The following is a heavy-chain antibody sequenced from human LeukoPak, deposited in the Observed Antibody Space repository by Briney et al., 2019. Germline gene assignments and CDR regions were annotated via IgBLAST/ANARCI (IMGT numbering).Heavy chain of an antibody. V-gene: IGHV1-2*02. D-gene: IGHD5-18*01. CDR1: GYTFTGYY. CDR2: INPNSGGT. J-gene: IGHJ4*02. Sequence: RASVKVSCKASGYTFTGYYMHWVRQAPGQGLEWMGWINPNSGGTNYAQKFQGRVTMTRDMSTSTVYMELSSLRSEDTAVYYCARPVRYSYGYYDYWGQGTLVTVSS. CDR3: ARPVRYSYGYYDY.